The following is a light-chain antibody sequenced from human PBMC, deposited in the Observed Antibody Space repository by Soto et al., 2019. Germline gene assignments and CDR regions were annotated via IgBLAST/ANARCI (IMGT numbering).Light chain of an antibody. CDR3: QTWGTGPAV. V-gene: IGLV4-69*01. CDR1: SGHSSYA. CDR2: LNSDGSH. J-gene: IGLJ7*01. Sequence: QPVLTQSPSASASLGASVKLTCTLSSGHSSYAIAWHQQQTEKGPRYLMKLNSDGSHSKGDGIPDRFSGSSSGAERYLTISGLQSEDEADYYCQTWGTGPAVFGGGTQLTVL.